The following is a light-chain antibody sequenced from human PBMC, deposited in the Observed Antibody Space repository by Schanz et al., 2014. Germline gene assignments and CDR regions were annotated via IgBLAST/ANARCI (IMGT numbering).Light chain of an antibody. CDR2: DTT. J-gene: IGLJ2*01. Sequence: QAVVTQEPSLTVSPGGTVTLTCGSSTGGVTSGHYPYWFQQKPGQAPRTLIYDTTNKHSWTPARFSGSLLGGKAALTLSGAQPEDEADYYCLLSFSDARVFG. V-gene: IGLV7-46*01. CDR1: TGGVTSGHY. CDR3: LLSFSDARV.